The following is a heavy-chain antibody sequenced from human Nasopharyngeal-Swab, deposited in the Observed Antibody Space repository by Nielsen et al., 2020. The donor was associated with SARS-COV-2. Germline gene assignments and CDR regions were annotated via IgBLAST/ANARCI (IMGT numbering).Heavy chain of an antibody. V-gene: IGHV4-30-4*01. CDR2: IYYSGST. CDR3: ARAVVWVGAAPSAVWGYFDY. J-gene: IGHJ4*02. D-gene: IGHD2-15*01. Sequence: PGKGLEWIGYIYYSGSTYYNPSLKSRVTISVDTSKNQFSLKLSSVTAADTAVYYCARAVVWVGAAPSAVWGYFDYWGRGTLVTVSS.